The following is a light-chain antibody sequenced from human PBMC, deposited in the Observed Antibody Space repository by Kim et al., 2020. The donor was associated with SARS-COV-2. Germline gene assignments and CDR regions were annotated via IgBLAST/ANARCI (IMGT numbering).Light chain of an antibody. J-gene: IGKJ4*01. V-gene: IGKV1-39*01. CDR3: QHTYSSPLN. CDR2: AAS. CDR1: QSINNY. Sequence: DIQMTQSPSSLSASVGDRVTITCRASQSINNYLNWYQQKPGKAPQLLIYAASSLQSGVPSRFGGSGSGTDFTLTISSLQPEDFVTYYCQHTYSSPLNFGGGTKVDIK.